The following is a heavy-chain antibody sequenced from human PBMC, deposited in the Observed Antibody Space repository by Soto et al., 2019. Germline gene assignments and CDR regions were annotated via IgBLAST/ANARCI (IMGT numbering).Heavy chain of an antibody. J-gene: IGHJ4*02. Sequence: QVQLQESGPGLVKPSETLSLTCTVSGGSIRSYYWSWIRQPPGKGLEWIGCMYNSGSTNYNPSLKSRGTILEDTSQNQLSLKLSSVTAADTAVYYCAAGGKWLAFEYWGQGTLATVSS. CDR2: MYNSGST. D-gene: IGHD6-19*01. CDR3: AAGGKWLAFEY. V-gene: IGHV4-59*08. CDR1: GGSIRSYY.